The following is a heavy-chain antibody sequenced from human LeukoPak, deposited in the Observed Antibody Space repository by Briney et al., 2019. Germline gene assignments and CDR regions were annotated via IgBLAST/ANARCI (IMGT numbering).Heavy chain of an antibody. D-gene: IGHD6-6*01. V-gene: IGHV1-8*03. CDR1: GGTFSSYA. CDR3: ARGLGGEQLVNWFDP. J-gene: IGHJ5*02. CDR2: MNPNSGNT. Sequence: AASVKVSCKASGGTFSSYAINWVRQATGQGLEWMGWMNPNSGNTGYAQKFQGRVTITRNTSISTAYMELSSLRSEDTAVYYCARGLGGEQLVNWFDPWGQGALVTVSS.